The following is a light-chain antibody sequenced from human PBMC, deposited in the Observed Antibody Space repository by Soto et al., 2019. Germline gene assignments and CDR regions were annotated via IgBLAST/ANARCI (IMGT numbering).Light chain of an antibody. CDR2: WAS. Sequence: DIVMTQSPDSLAVSLGERATINCKSSQSVLYRSNSKNYLAWYQQKPGQPPKLLISWASTRESGVPDRFSGSGSGTDFTLTISSLQAEDVALYYCQQYYSAPYTFGQGTKLEIK. J-gene: IGKJ2*01. CDR3: QQYYSAPYT. CDR1: QSVLYRSNSKNY. V-gene: IGKV4-1*01.